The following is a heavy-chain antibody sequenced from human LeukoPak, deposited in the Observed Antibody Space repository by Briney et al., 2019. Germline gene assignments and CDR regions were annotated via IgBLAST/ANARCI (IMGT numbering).Heavy chain of an antibody. D-gene: IGHD2-2*01. Sequence: ASVKVSCKASGYTFTGYYMHWVRQAPGQGLEWMGWINPKSGGTNYAQKFQGRVTMTRDTSISTAYMELSRLRSDDTAVYYCARVVRDIVVVPAAWGDYYYYMDVWGKGTTVTVSS. J-gene: IGHJ6*03. CDR2: INPKSGGT. CDR3: ARVVRDIVVVPAAWGDYYYYMDV. CDR1: GYTFTGYY. V-gene: IGHV1-2*02.